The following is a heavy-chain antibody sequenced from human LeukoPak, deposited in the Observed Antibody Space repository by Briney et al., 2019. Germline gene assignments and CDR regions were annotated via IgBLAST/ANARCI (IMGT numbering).Heavy chain of an antibody. CDR3: ARDRMVGGGYYMDV. V-gene: IGHV3-30-3*01. Sequence: GGSLRLSCAASGFTFSDYYMSWIRQAPGKGLEWVAVTSYDGSNKFYAESVKARFTISRDNSKNTLDLQMNSLRAEDTAVYYCARDRMVGGGYYMDVWGKGTTVTVSS. D-gene: IGHD3-10*01. J-gene: IGHJ6*03. CDR1: GFTFSDYY. CDR2: TSYDGSNK.